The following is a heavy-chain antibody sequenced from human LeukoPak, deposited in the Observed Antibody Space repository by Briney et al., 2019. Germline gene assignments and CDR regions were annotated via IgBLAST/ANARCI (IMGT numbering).Heavy chain of an antibody. Sequence: SVRVSCTASGGTFSIYAISWVRQAPGQGLEWMGGIIPIFGTANYAQKFQGRVTITADESTSTAYMELSSLRSEDAAVYYCARDARRITIFGVVTFFDYWGQGTLVTVSS. CDR1: GGTFSIYA. V-gene: IGHV1-69*13. CDR3: ARDARRITIFGVVTFFDY. J-gene: IGHJ4*02. D-gene: IGHD3-3*01. CDR2: IIPIFGTA.